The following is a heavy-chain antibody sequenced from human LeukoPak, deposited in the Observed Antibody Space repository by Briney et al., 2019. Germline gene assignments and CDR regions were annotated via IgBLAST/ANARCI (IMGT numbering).Heavy chain of an antibody. D-gene: IGHD4-23*01. CDR3: ARDNGGKSPNWYFDL. CDR1: RYTFNSYY. Sequence: SETGASQASRYTFNSYYMHWLPHAAPQAREWMGIINPSGGSTSYAQKIHGQATMSRDTSTSTVYMELSSLRSEDTAVYYCARDNGGKSPNWYFDLWGRGTLVTVSS. V-gene: IGHV1-46*02. CDR2: INPSGGST. J-gene: IGHJ2*01.